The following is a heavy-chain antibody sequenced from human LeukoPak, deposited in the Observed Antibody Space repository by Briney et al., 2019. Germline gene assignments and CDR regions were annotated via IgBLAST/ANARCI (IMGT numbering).Heavy chain of an antibody. CDR1: GYTFTSYG. Sequence: ASVKVSCKASGYTFTSYGISWVRQAPGQGLEWMGCISAYNGNTNYAQKLQGRVTMTTDTSTSTAYMQLRSLRSDDTAVYYCARDWDIVLMVYGMDVWGQGTTVTVSS. CDR2: ISAYNGNT. CDR3: ARDWDIVLMVYGMDV. J-gene: IGHJ6*02. D-gene: IGHD2-8*01. V-gene: IGHV1-18*01.